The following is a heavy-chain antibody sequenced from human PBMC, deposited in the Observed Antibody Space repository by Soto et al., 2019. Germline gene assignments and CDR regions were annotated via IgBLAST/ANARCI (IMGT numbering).Heavy chain of an antibody. V-gene: IGHV3-30*03. CDR3: ARDVVKRSYYDFWSGSLF. D-gene: IGHD3-3*01. Sequence: QVQLVESGGGGVVRPGASLRLSCAASGFTFGAYAIHWVRQRPGQGLEWVALISHDGSDNFYADSVKGRFSLSRDNSKNTVFLQMASLRVEDTALYYCARDVVKRSYYDFWSGSLFWGQGSLVTVSS. CDR1: GFTFGAYA. J-gene: IGHJ4*02. CDR2: ISHDGSDN.